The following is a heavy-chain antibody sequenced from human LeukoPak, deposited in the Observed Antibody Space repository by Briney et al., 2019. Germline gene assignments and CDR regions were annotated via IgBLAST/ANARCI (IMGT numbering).Heavy chain of an antibody. D-gene: IGHD6-13*01. J-gene: IGHJ6*03. Sequence: SETLSLTCTVSGGSISSSSYYWGWIRQPPGKGLEWIGSIYYSGSTYYNPSLKSRVTISVDTSKNQFSLQLSSVTAADTAVYYCARVLPNDSWYQNYYYYYYYMDVWGKGTTVTVSS. CDR1: GGSISSSSYY. CDR2: IYYSGST. CDR3: ARVLPNDSWYQNYYYYYYYMDV. V-gene: IGHV4-39*07.